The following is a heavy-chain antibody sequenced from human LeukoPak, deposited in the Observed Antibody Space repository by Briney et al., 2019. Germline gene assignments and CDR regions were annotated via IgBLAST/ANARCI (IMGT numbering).Heavy chain of an antibody. V-gene: IGHV3-23*01. D-gene: IGHD5-12*01. Sequence: GGSLRLSCAASGFNFSIYAMSWVRQAPGRGLQWVSGISASGATTYYADSVKGRFTISRDNSRNTLYLQMNSLRAEDTAIYYCAKGDIVATPSMWFDYWGQGTLVTVSS. J-gene: IGHJ4*02. CDR2: ISASGATT. CDR3: AKGDIVATPSMWFDY. CDR1: GFNFSIYA.